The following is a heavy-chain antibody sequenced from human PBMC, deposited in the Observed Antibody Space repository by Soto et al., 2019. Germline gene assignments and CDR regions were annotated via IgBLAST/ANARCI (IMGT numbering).Heavy chain of an antibody. J-gene: IGHJ4*02. CDR1: GFTFSSYS. D-gene: IGHD5-12*01. CDR3: ARGSIVATSLTPFDY. Sequence: GGSLRLSCAASGFTFSSYSMDWVRQAPGKGLEWVSSISTSSTYIYYADSVKGRFTVSRDNAKNSLYLQINSLRDEDTAVYYCARGSIVATSLTPFDYWGQGTQVTVSS. V-gene: IGHV3-21*01. CDR2: ISTSSTYI.